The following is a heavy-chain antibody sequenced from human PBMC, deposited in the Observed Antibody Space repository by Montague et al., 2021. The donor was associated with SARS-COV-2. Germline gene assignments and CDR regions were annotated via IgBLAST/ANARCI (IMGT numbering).Heavy chain of an antibody. D-gene: IGHD6-19*01. J-gene: IGHJ4*02. Sequence: TLSLTCTVSGGSISSGSYYWSWIRQPGGKGLEWIGRISISGSTNYNPSLKSRVTISVDTSKNQFSLKLSSVTAADTAVYYCARDIAVAGLFDYWGQGTLVTVSS. CDR2: ISISGST. CDR1: GGSISSGSYY. CDR3: ARDIAVAGLFDY. V-gene: IGHV4-61*02.